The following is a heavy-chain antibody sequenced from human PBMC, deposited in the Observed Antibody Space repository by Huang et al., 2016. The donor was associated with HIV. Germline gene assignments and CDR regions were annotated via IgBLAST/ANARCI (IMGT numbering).Heavy chain of an antibody. CDR1: GGTFSKYA. V-gene: IGHV1-69*13. CDR3: ARGQLGSYGDYDVLY. Sequence: QVQLVQSGAEVKTPGSSVKVSCKASGGTFSKYAISWVRQAPGQGLEWVGGIMPMFGTPNYARKFQGRVPITADDSTSTTYVEVSSLRSEDTALYYCARGQLGSYGDYDVLYWGQGTLVTVSS. D-gene: IGHD4-17*01. J-gene: IGHJ4*02. CDR2: IMPMFGTP.